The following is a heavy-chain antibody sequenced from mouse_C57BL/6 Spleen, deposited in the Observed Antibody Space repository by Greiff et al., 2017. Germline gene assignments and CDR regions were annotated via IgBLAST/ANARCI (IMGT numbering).Heavy chain of an antibody. D-gene: IGHD2-4*01. CDR1: GFTFSDYG. CDR3: ARPYDYVARDY. CDR2: ISSGSSTI. Sequence: EVQLVESGGGLVKPGGSLKLSCAASGFTFSDYGMHWVRQAPEKGLEWVAYISSGSSTIYYAATVKGRFTISRDNAKNTLFLQMTSLRSEDTAMYYCARPYDYVARDYWGQGTSVTVSS. V-gene: IGHV5-17*01. J-gene: IGHJ4*01.